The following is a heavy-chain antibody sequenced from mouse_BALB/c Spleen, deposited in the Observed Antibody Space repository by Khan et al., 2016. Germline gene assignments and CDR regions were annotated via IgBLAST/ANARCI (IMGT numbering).Heavy chain of an antibody. J-gene: IGHJ4*01. V-gene: IGHV2-6-1*01. CDR1: GFSLTSYG. CDR2: IWSDGST. CDR3: ARYRYDYYAMDY. D-gene: IGHD2-14*01. Sequence: VQLQESGPGLVAPSQSLSITCTISGFSLTSYGVHWVRQPPGKGLEWLVVIWSDGSTTYNSALKSGLSISKDNSKSQVFLKMNSLQTDDTAMYYCARYRYDYYAMDYWGQGTSVTVSS.